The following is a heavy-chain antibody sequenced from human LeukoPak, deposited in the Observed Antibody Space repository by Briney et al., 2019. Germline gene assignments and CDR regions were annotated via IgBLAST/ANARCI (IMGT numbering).Heavy chain of an antibody. Sequence: ASVTVSCKASGYTFTSYGISWVRQAPGQGLEWMGWISAYNGNTNYAQKLQGRVTMTTDTSTSTAYMELRSLRSDDTAVYYCARLYRIVVVSGWYFDIWGRGTLVTVSS. V-gene: IGHV1-18*01. CDR1: GYTFTSYG. CDR2: ISAYNGNT. CDR3: ARLYRIVVVSGWYFDI. D-gene: IGHD2-2*01. J-gene: IGHJ2*01.